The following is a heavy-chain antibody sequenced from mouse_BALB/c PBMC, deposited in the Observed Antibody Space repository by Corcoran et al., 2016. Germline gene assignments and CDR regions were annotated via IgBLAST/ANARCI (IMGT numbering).Heavy chain of an antibody. V-gene: IGHV9-1*02. D-gene: IGHD1-2*01. CDR2: INTYTGEP. Sequence: QIQLVQSGPELKKPAETVKISCKASGYTFTNYGMNWVKQAPGKGLKWMGWINTYTGEPTYADDFKGRFAFSLETSASTAYLQINNLKNEDMATYFCATDGYSFAYWGQGTLVTVS. CDR1: GYTFTNYG. CDR3: ATDGYSFAY. J-gene: IGHJ3*01.